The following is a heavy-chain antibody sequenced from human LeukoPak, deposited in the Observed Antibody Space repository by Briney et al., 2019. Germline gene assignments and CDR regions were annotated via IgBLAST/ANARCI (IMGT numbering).Heavy chain of an antibody. CDR2: IKSKTDGGTT. V-gene: IGHV3-15*01. D-gene: IGHD3-3*01. J-gene: IGHJ4*02. Sequence: KPGGSLRLSCAASGFTFYNAWMSWVRQAPGKGLEWVGRIKSKTDGGTTDYAAPVKGRFTISRDDSKNTLYLQMNSLKTEDTAVYYCTTRPSLLKYYDFWSGYYFCYWGQGTLVTVSS. CDR1: GFTFYNAW. CDR3: TTRPSLLKYYDFWSGYYFCY.